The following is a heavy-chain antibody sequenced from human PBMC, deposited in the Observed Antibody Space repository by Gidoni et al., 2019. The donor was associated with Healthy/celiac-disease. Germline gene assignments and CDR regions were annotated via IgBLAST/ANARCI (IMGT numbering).Heavy chain of an antibody. Sequence: EVQLVESGGGLVQPGRSLRLSCAASGFTFDDYAMHWVRQAPGKGLEWVSGISWNSGSIGYADSVKGRFTISRDNAKNSLYLQMNSLRAEDTALYYCAKDSVGYCSSTSCYGHFDYWGQGTLVTVSS. CDR2: ISWNSGSI. V-gene: IGHV3-9*01. J-gene: IGHJ4*02. D-gene: IGHD2-2*01. CDR3: AKDSVGYCSSTSCYGHFDY. CDR1: GFTFDDYA.